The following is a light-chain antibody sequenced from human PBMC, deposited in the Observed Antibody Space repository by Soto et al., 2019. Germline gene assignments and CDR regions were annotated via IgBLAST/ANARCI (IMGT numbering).Light chain of an antibody. J-gene: IGLJ3*02. CDR3: AVWDDSLNGVV. Sequence: QSVVTQPPSASGTPGQRVTISCSGSSSNIGGNYVYWYQHLPGTAPKVLIYKNNHRPSGVPDRFSGSKSDTSASLAISGLRSEDEAHYDCAVWDDSLNGVVFGGGTKLTVL. V-gene: IGLV1-47*01. CDR1: SSNIGGNY. CDR2: KNN.